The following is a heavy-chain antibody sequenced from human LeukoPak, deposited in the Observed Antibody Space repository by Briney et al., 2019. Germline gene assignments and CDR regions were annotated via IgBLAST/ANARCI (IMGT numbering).Heavy chain of an antibody. CDR2: INQDGSEK. J-gene: IGHJ4*02. CDR1: GSTFSSYW. D-gene: IGHD6-19*01. Sequence: GGSLRLSCAASGSTFSSYWMSWVRQAPGKGLEWVANINQDGSEKYYVDSVKGRFTISRDNAKNSLCLQMNSLRAEDTAVYYCARDLVCYSSGCPPFDYWGQGTLVTVSS. V-gene: IGHV3-7*01. CDR3: ARDLVCYSSGCPPFDY.